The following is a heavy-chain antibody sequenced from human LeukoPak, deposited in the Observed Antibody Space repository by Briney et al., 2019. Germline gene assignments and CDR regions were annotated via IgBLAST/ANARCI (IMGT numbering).Heavy chain of an antibody. Sequence: ASVKVSCKASGYTFTGYYMHWVRQAPGQGLEWMGWTNPNSGGTNYAQKFQGWVTMTRDTSISTAYMELSRLRSDDTAVYYSARSMEGIAAAGTVGWFDPWGQGTLVTVSS. J-gene: IGHJ5*02. V-gene: IGHV1-2*04. CDR2: TNPNSGGT. D-gene: IGHD6-13*01. CDR1: GYTFTGYY. CDR3: ARSMEGIAAAGTVGWFDP.